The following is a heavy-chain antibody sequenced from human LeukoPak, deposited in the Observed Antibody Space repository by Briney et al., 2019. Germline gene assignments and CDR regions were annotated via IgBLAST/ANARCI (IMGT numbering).Heavy chain of an antibody. CDR1: GGSISNY. J-gene: IGHJ4*02. D-gene: IGHD3-3*01. CDR2: INHSGST. V-gene: IGHV4-34*01. Sequence: SETLSLTCTVSGGSISNYWSWIRQPPGKGLEWIGEINHSGSTNYNPSLKSRVTISVDTSKNQFSLKLSSVTAADTAVYYCARLRSGPLDYWGQGTLVTVSS. CDR3: ARLRSGPLDY.